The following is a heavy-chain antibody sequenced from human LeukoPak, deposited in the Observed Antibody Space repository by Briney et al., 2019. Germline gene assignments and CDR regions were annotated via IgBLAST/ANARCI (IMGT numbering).Heavy chain of an antibody. D-gene: IGHD4-17*01. J-gene: IGHJ4*02. CDR1: GFTFSSYS. CDR3: ARDLTIYGDYTGDY. Sequence: GRSLRLSCAASGFTFSSYSMNWVRQAPGKGLEWVSSISSSSSYIYYADSVKGRFTISRDNAKNSLYLQMNSLRAEDTAVYYCARDLTIYGDYTGDYWGQGTLVTVSS. CDR2: ISSSSSYI. V-gene: IGHV3-21*01.